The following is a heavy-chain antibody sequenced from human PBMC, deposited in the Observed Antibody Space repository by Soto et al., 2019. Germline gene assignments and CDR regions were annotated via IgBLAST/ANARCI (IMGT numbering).Heavy chain of an antibody. CDR3: ARVRRSIFGVYYYYMDV. V-gene: IGHV3-53*04. D-gene: IGHD3-3*01. CDR2: IYSGGST. J-gene: IGHJ6*03. Sequence: EVQLVESGGGLVQPGGSLRLSCAASRFTVSSNYMSWVRQAPGKGLEWVSVIYSGGSTYYADSVKGRFTISRHNSKNTLYLQMNSRRAEDTAVYYCARVRRSIFGVYYYYMDVWGKGTTVTVSS. CDR1: RFTVSSNY.